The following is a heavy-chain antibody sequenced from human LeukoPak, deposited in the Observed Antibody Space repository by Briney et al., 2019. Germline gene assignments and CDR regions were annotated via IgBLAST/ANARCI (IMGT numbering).Heavy chain of an antibody. J-gene: IGHJ4*02. V-gene: IGHV4-59*01. CDR3: ARVFCSSTSCYNALDY. CDR2: IYYSGST. D-gene: IGHD2-2*02. CDR1: GGSISSYY. Sequence: KPSETLSLTCTVSGGSISSYYWSWIRQPPGKGLEWIGYIYYSGSTNYNPSLKSRVTISADTSKNQFSLKLSSVTAADTAVYYCARVFCSSTSCYNALDYWGQGTLVTVSS.